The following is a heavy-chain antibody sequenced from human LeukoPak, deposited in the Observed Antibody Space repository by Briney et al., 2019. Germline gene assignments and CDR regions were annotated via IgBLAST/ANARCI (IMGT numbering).Heavy chain of an antibody. CDR3: AKKFPYYYDSSGYHAFDI. J-gene: IGHJ3*02. V-gene: IGHV3-9*01. D-gene: IGHD3-22*01. Sequence: GGSLRLSCAASGFTFDDYAMHWVRQAPGKGLEWVSGISWNSGSIGYADSVKGRFTISRDNAKNTLYLQMNSLRAEDTAVYYCAKKFPYYYDSSGYHAFDIWGQGTMVTVSS. CDR2: ISWNSGSI. CDR1: GFTFDDYA.